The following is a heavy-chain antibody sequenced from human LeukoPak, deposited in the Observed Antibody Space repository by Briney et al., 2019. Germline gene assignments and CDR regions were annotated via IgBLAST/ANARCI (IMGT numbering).Heavy chain of an antibody. Sequence: SETLSLTCAVYGGSFTGYYWSWVRQPPGKGLEWIGEINHSGSTNYNPSLKSRVTISVDTSKNQFSLKLTSVTAADTAVYYCARWAARRDRYKWGQGTQVTVSS. V-gene: IGHV4-34*01. CDR1: GGSFTGYY. CDR2: INHSGST. D-gene: IGHD5-24*01. J-gene: IGHJ4*02. CDR3: ARWAARRDRYK.